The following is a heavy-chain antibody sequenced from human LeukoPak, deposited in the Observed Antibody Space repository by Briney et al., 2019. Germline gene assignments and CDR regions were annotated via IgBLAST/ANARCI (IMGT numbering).Heavy chain of an antibody. CDR2: ITYSGGST. V-gene: IGHV3-21*01. Sequence: GGSLRLSCAASGFTFRTYNMNWVRQAPGKGLEWVSSITYSGGSTYYADSVKGRFTISRDNAKNSLYLQINSLRAEDTAVYYCAKRVVDSGYDSIDYWGQGTLVTVSS. J-gene: IGHJ4*02. CDR3: AKRVVDSGYDSIDY. D-gene: IGHD5-12*01. CDR1: GFTFRTYN.